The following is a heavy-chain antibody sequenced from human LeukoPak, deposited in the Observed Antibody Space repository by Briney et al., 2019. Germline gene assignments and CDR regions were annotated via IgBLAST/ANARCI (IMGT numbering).Heavy chain of an antibody. J-gene: IGHJ6*03. Sequence: PGGSLRLSCTASGFTFRDYWMHWIRQTPREGLVWVSRINGDETSRAYADSVEGRFTISRDNAKNTLYLQMNSLRAEDTAVYYCAKVGELLEWLLTDYYYYMDVWGKGTTVTVSS. V-gene: IGHV3-74*01. CDR3: AKVGELLEWLLTDYYYYMDV. CDR2: INGDETSR. D-gene: IGHD3-3*01. CDR1: GFTFRDYW.